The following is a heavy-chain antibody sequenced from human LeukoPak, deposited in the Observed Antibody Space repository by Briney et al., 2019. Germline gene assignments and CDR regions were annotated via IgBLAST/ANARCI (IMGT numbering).Heavy chain of an antibody. CDR2: ISGSGGST. J-gene: IGHJ4*02. CDR1: GFTFSSYA. V-gene: IGHV3-23*01. CDR3: AKDVAGSYRPKVGFDY. Sequence: PGGSLTLSCEASGFTFSSYAMTWVRQAPGKGLEWVSAISGSGGSTYYADSVKGRFTISRDNSKNTLYLQMNSLRAEDTAVYYCAKDVAGSYRPKVGFDYWGQGTLVTVSS. D-gene: IGHD1-26*01.